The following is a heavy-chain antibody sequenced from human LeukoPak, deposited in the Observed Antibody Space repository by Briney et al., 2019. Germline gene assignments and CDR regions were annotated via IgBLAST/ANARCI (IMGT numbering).Heavy chain of an antibody. J-gene: IGHJ3*01. CDR3: ARAFRPASDPHDFYDF. CDR2: ISPSGDRT. D-gene: IGHD3/OR15-3a*01. V-gene: IGHV3-64*02. CDR1: GFTFTNHP. Sequence: GGSLRLSCAASGFTFTNHPMHWVRQTSGKRLEYVSAISPSGDRTWYADSVRGRFTISRDNSKNTMYLQMGSLRPEDMGVYYCARAFRPASDPHDFYDFWGRGTTVTVSS.